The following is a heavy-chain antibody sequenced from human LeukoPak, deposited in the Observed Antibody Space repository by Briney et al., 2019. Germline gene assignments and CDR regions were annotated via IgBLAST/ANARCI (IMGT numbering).Heavy chain of an antibody. CDR3: ATKPNGDYYFDY. J-gene: IGHJ4*02. CDR2: IHYSGAT. V-gene: IGHV4-30-4*01. Sequence: SETLSLTCTVSGGSISSNDYYWSWIRQPPGMGLEWIGYIHYSGATYYNPSLKSRVTLSVDTSKNQFSLRLTSVTAADTAVYYCATKPNGDYYFDYWGQGTLVTVSS. CDR1: GGSISSNDYY. D-gene: IGHD4-17*01.